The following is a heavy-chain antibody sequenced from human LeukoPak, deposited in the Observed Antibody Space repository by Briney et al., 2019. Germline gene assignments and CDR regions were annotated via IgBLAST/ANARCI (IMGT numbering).Heavy chain of an antibody. J-gene: IGHJ4*02. D-gene: IGHD2-2*01. Sequence: ASVKVSCKASGYTFTAYYMHWVRQAPGQGLEWMGWLNPNSGDTNYAQKFQGRVAMTRDTSISTAYMELSRLRSDDTAVYYCARDVYCSSTSCYLLDSWGQGALVTFSS. V-gene: IGHV1-2*02. CDR1: GYTFTAYY. CDR3: ARDVYCSSTSCYLLDS. CDR2: LNPNSGDT.